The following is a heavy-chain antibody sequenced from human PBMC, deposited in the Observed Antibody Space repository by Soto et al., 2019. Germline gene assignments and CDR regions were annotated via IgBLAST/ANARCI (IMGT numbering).Heavy chain of an antibody. J-gene: IGHJ5*01. CDR1: GDSISNLDYF. Sequence: SETLSLTCSVSGDSISNLDYFWAWIRQPPGQALEYIGYIYKSATTYYNPSFESRVAISVDTSKSQFSLNVTPVTAADTAVYFCARGRYCLTGRCFPNWFDSWGQGDVGTVS. CDR2: IYKSATT. V-gene: IGHV4-30-4*01. D-gene: IGHD1-20*01. CDR3: ARGRYCLTGRCFPNWFDS.